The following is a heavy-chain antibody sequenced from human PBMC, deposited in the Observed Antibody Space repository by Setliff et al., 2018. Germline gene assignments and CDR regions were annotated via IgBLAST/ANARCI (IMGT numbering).Heavy chain of an antibody. J-gene: IGHJ6*03. D-gene: IGHD1-26*01. V-gene: IGHV1-2*02. CDR3: ARGPPPPSVHYYMDV. Sequence: ASVKVSCKASGYTFTGYYMHWVRQAPGQGLEWMGWINPNSGGTNYAQKFQGRVTMTRDTSISTAYMELSRLRSDDTAVYYCARGPPPPSVHYYMDVWGKGTTVTVSS. CDR2: INPNSGGT. CDR1: GYTFTGYY.